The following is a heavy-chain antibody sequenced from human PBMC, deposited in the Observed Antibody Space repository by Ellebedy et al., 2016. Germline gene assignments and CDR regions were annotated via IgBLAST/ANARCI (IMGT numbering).Heavy chain of an antibody. V-gene: IGHV5-10-1*01. CDR1: GYSFTSYW. D-gene: IGHD6-19*01. CDR2: IDPSDSYT. CDR3: ASGGTVAGTPDTSDY. J-gene: IGHJ4*02. Sequence: GESLKISCKGSGYSFTSYWISWVRQMPGKGLEWMGRIDPSDSYTNYSPSFQGHVTISADKSISTAYLQWSSLKASDTAMYYCASGGTVAGTPDTSDYWGQGTLVTVSS.